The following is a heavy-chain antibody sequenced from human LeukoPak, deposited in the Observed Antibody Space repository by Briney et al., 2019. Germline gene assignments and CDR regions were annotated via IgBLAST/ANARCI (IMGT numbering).Heavy chain of an antibody. J-gene: IGHJ6*04. D-gene: IGHD2/OR15-2a*01. CDR3: ARDLFLGFALDV. CDR2: IYYSGST. V-gene: IGHV4-59*11. CDR1: GGSISSHY. Sequence: SETLSLTCTASGGSISSHYWSWIRQPPGKGLEWIGYIYYSGSTNYNPSLKSRVTISVDTSKNQFSLKLSSVTAADTAVYYCARDLFLGFALDVWGKGTTVTVSS.